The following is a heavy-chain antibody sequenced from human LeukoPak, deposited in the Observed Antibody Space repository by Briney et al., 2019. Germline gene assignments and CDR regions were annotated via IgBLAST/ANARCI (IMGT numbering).Heavy chain of an antibody. Sequence: SETLSLTCTVSGGSISSYYWSWIRQPAGKGLEWIGRIYTSGSTNYNPSLKSRVTMSVDTSKNQFSLKLSAVTAADTAVYYCARIVVVPAASYYYYYYYMDVWGKGTTVTVSS. CDR2: IYTSGST. CDR3: ARIVVVPAASYYYYYYYMDV. CDR1: GGSISSYY. J-gene: IGHJ6*03. D-gene: IGHD2-2*01. V-gene: IGHV4-4*07.